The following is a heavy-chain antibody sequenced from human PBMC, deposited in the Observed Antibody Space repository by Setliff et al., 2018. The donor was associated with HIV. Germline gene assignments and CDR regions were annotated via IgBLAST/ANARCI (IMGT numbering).Heavy chain of an antibody. V-gene: IGHV4-4*07. CDR1: ADSLDGYY. J-gene: IGHJ6*03. CDR2: IQISGST. Sequence: SETLSLTCTVSADSLDGYYWAWIRQPAGKGLEWIGRIQISGSTDSNPSLMSRVTMSLDASKNQFSLRLISVTPADTGVYYCARVNGIELSVHYYFMDVWGKGTTVTVTS. CDR3: ARVNGIELSVHYYFMDV. D-gene: IGHD1-7*01.